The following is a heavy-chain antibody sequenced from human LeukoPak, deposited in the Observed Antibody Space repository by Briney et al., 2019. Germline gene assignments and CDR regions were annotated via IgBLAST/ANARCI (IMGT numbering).Heavy chain of an antibody. CDR2: MNPNSGNT. V-gene: IGHV1-8*01. J-gene: IGHJ4*02. CDR3: ARESYDSSGYYVFDY. D-gene: IGHD3-22*01. CDR1: GYTFTSYD. Sequence: GASVKVSRKASGYTFTSYDINWVRQATGQGLEWMGWMNPNSGNTGYAQKFQGRVTMTRNTSISTAYMELRSLRSDDTAVYYCARESYDSSGYYVFDYWGQGTLVTVSS.